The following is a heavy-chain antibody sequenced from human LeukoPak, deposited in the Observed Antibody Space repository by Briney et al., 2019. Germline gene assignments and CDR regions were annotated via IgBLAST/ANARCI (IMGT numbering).Heavy chain of an antibody. V-gene: IGHV4-34*01. Sequence: PSETLSLTCAVYGGSFSGYYWSWIRQPPGKGLEWIGEINHSGSTNYNPSLKSRVTISVDTSKNQFSLKLSSVTAADTAVYYCARGEVHIVVVPAAETETYYYYGMDVWGQGTTVTVSS. CDR3: ARGEVHIVVVPAAETETYYYYGMDV. CDR1: GGSFSGYY. CDR2: INHSGST. J-gene: IGHJ6*02. D-gene: IGHD2-2*01.